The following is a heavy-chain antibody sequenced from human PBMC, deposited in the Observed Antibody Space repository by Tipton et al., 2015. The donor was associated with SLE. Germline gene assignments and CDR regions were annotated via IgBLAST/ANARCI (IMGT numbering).Heavy chain of an antibody. D-gene: IGHD3-3*01. Sequence: LRLSCAVYGGSFSGYYWSWIRQPPGKGLEWIGEINHSGSTYYNPSLKSRVTISVDTSKNQFSLKLSSVTAADTAVYYCARDEDFSGAFDIWGQGTMVTVSS. CDR1: GGSFSGYY. V-gene: IGHV4-34*01. CDR2: INHSGST. CDR3: ARDEDFSGAFDI. J-gene: IGHJ3*02.